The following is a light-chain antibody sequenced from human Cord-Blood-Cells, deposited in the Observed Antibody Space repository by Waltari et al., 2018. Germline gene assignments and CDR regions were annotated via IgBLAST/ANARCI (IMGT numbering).Light chain of an antibody. V-gene: IGKV1-39*01. J-gene: IGKJ4*01. CDR1: QSISSY. Sequence: DIQMTQSPSSLSASVGDRVTITCRASQSISSYLNWYQQKPGKAPKLLIYAASSLQSGVPSRCSGSGSGTDFTLTISSLQPEDFATYYCQQSYSTLPTFGGGTKVEIK. CDR2: AAS. CDR3: QQSYSTLPT.